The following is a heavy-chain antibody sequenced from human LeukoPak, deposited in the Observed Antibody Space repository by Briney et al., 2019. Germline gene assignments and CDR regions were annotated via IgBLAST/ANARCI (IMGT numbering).Heavy chain of an antibody. CDR2: TYYRSKWYD. Sequence: SQTLSLTCAISGDSVSSNSAAWNWIRQSPSRGLEWRGRTYYRSKWYDDYAVSVKSRITINPDTSLNQLSLHLNSVTPEDTAVYYCVRYSSAPRVFDYWGQGTLVTVSS. CDR3: VRYSSAPRVFDY. J-gene: IGHJ4*02. CDR1: GDSVSSNSAA. D-gene: IGHD6-19*01. V-gene: IGHV6-1*01.